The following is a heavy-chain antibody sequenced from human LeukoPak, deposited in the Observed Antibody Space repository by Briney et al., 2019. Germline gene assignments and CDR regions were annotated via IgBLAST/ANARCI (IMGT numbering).Heavy chain of an antibody. CDR3: ALLAVASDFDY. Sequence: GSLRLSCAASGFMFSSYEMYWVRQAPGKGLEWVSYISSGASTMYYAHSVKGRFTISRDNAKNSLFLQMNSLRAEDTAVYYCALLAVASDFDYWGQGTLVPVSS. D-gene: IGHD6-19*01. V-gene: IGHV3-48*03. CDR2: ISSGASTM. J-gene: IGHJ4*02. CDR1: GFMFSSYE.